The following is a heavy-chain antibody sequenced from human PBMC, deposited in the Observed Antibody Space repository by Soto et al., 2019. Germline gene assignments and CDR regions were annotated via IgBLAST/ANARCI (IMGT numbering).Heavy chain of an antibody. Sequence: VQLVESGGGMVQPGTSLRLSCAASGFTFSKYGMHWVRQAPGKGLEWVAFIWNDGIRKVYVDSVKGRFTISRDNSKNTLDLQMNNLRDEDTAVYYCARDDDNDANALDYWGPGNLVTVSS. CDR2: IWNDGIRK. V-gene: IGHV3-33*01. J-gene: IGHJ4*02. CDR3: ARDDDNDANALDY. CDR1: GFTFSKYG.